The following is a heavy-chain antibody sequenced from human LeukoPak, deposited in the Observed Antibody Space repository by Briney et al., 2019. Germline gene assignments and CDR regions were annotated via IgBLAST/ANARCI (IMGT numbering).Heavy chain of an antibody. CDR1: GYTLTELS. CDR3: ATLMVRGVIRLNWFDP. J-gene: IGHJ5*02. CDR2: FDPEDGET. V-gene: IGHV1-24*01. D-gene: IGHD3-10*01. Sequence: ASVKVSCKVSGYTLTELSMHWVRQAPGKGLEWMGGFDPEDGETIYAQKFQGRVTMTEDTSTDTAYMELGSLRSEDTAVYYCATLMVRGVIRLNWFDPWGQGTLVTVSS.